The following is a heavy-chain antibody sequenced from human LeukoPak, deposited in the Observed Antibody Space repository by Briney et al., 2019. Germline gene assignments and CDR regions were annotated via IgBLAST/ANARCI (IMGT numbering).Heavy chain of an antibody. Sequence: PGGALRLSCAASIYPLSSYGMHWVPQAPGRGLEWVAIISYDGSNEYYADSVKGRFTITRDKSMNTLYLQMNSLTAEDTAVYYCAKASIDYSGWYYFDYWGQGTLVTVSS. CDR2: ISYDGSNE. CDR3: AKASIDYSGWYYFDY. J-gene: IGHJ4*02. D-gene: IGHD4-23*01. CDR1: IYPLSSYG. V-gene: IGHV3-30*18.